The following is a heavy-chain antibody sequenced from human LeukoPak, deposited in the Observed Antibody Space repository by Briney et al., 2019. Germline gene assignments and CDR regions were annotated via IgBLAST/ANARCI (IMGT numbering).Heavy chain of an antibody. V-gene: IGHV4-30-4*01. Sequence: SETLSLTCTVSGGSISSGDYYWSWIRQPPGKGLEWIGYIYYSGSTYYNPSLKSRVTISVDTSKNQFSLKLSSVTAADTAVYYCARRHWGGYYFDYWGQGTLVTVSS. CDR2: IYYSGST. CDR3: ARRHWGGYYFDY. CDR1: GGSISSGDYY. D-gene: IGHD7-27*01. J-gene: IGHJ4*02.